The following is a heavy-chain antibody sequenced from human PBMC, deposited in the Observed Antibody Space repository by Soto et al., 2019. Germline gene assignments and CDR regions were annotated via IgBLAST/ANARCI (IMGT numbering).Heavy chain of an antibody. CDR3: ARDPSASGSYFDY. CDR1: GGSISSGGYY. CDR2: IYYSGST. V-gene: IGHV4-31*03. J-gene: IGHJ4*02. Sequence: QVQLQESGPGLVKPSQTLSLTCTVSGGSISSGGYYWSWIRQHPGKGLEWIGYIYYSGSTYYNPSLKGRVTISVATSKNQFSLKLSSVTAADTAVYYCARDPSASGSYFDYWGQGTLVTVSS. D-gene: IGHD3-10*01.